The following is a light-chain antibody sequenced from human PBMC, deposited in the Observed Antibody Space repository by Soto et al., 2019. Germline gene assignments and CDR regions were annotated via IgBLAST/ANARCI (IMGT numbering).Light chain of an antibody. CDR1: QSVSSSY. Sequence: EIVLTQSPGTLSLSPGERATLSCRASQSVSSSYLAWYQQKPGQAPRLLIYGASSRATGIPDRFSGSGSGTEVXLTLSTLEPEDFATYYCQQYHRYSTFGHGTKVDIK. CDR2: GAS. J-gene: IGKJ3*01. CDR3: QQYHRYST. V-gene: IGKV3-20*01.